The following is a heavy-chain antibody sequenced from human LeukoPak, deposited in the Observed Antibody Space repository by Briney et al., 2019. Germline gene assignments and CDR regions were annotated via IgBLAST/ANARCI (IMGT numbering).Heavy chain of an antibody. J-gene: IGHJ4*02. CDR3: ARTYLVGATTTYDY. D-gene: IGHD1-26*01. V-gene: IGHV1-18*04. Sequence: ASVKVSCKASGYSFTGYYVHWVRQAPGQGLEWMGWISAYNGNTNYAQKLQGRVTMTTDTSTSTAYMELRSLRSDDTAVYYCARTYLVGATTTYDYWGQGTLVTVSS. CDR2: ISAYNGNT. CDR1: GYSFTGYY.